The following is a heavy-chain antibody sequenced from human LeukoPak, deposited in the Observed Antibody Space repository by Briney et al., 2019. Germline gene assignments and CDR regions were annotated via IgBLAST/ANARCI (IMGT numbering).Heavy chain of an antibody. CDR1: GGSISSGGYY. D-gene: IGHD3-3*02. Sequence: SETLSLTCTVPGGSISSGGYYWSWIRQHPGKGLEWIGYIYYSGSTYYNPSLKSRVTISVDTSKNQFSLKLSSVTAADTAVYYCARELEGQIDYWGQGTLVTVSS. CDR3: ARELEGQIDY. CDR2: IYYSGST. V-gene: IGHV4-31*03. J-gene: IGHJ4*02.